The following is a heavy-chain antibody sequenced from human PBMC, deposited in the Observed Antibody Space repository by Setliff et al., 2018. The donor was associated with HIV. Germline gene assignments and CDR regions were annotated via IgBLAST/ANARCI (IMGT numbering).Heavy chain of an antibody. J-gene: IGHJ3*02. V-gene: IGHV3-7*04. Sequence: AGGSLRLSCAASGFTFSTYGMQWVRQAPGKGLEWVADIKQDGSKAYYMDSVKGRFTISRDNPKNSLYLQMTSLRAEDTAVYYCARDDSNGNTDAFDIWGQGTTVTVSS. CDR2: IKQDGSKA. D-gene: IGHD5-18*01. CDR3: ARDDSNGNTDAFDI. CDR1: GFTFSTYG.